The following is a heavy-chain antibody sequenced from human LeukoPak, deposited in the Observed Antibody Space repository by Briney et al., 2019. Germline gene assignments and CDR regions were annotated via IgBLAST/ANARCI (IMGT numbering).Heavy chain of an antibody. J-gene: IGHJ6*02. D-gene: IGHD6-13*01. CDR2: ISSSSSYI. CDR1: GFTFSSYS. V-gene: IGHV3-21*01. Sequence: GGSLRLSCAASGFTFSSYSTNWVRQAPGKGLEWVSSISSSSSYIYYADSVKGRFTISRDNAKNSLYLQMNSLRAEDTAVYYCARDAPSWVYGMDVWGQGTTVTVSS. CDR3: ARDAPSWVYGMDV.